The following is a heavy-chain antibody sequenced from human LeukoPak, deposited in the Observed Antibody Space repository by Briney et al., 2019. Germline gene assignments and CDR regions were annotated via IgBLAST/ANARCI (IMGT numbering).Heavy chain of an antibody. V-gene: IGHV1-2*02. CDR3: GRVGRSWDNTAFDY. J-gene: IGHJ4*02. CDR2: INPNSGGT. D-gene: IGHD6-13*01. Sequence: ASVKVSCKASGYTFTGYYLHWVRQAPGQGLEWMGWINPNSGGTNYAQKFQGRVTMTRDTSISTAYMELSSLRSDDTAVYYCGRVGRSWDNTAFDYWGQGTLVPVSS. CDR1: GYTFTGYY.